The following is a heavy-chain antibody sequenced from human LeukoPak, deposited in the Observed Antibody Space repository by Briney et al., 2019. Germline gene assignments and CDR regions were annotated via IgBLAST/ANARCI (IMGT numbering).Heavy chain of an antibody. D-gene: IGHD2-15*01. Sequence: PSETLSLTCTVSGGSISSGGYYWSWIRQHPGKGLEWIGYIYYSGSTYYNPSLKSRVTISVDTSKNQFSLKLSSVTAADTAVYYCAREGPWSLFDYWGQGTLVTVSS. V-gene: IGHV4-31*03. J-gene: IGHJ4*02. CDR2: IYYSGST. CDR1: GGSISSGGYY. CDR3: AREGPWSLFDY.